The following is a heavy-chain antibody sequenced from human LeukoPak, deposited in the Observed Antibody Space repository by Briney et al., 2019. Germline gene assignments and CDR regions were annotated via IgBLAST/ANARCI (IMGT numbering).Heavy chain of an antibody. Sequence: GSLRLSCAASGFTFSNFGMHRVRQTPGKRLEWVAVISYDGSNKYFADSVKGRFTISRDNSKNTLYLQMNSLRAEDTAVYYCATQDGYDNNGYYGYWGQGTLVTVSS. CDR3: ATQDGYDNNGYYGY. D-gene: IGHD3-22*01. CDR1: GFTFSNFG. J-gene: IGHJ4*02. CDR2: ISYDGSNK. V-gene: IGHV3-30*03.